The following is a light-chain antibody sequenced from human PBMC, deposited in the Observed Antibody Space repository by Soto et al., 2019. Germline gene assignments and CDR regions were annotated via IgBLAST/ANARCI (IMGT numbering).Light chain of an antibody. CDR3: SSYAGSNNVI. V-gene: IGLV2-8*01. CDR2: EVN. CDR1: RSDVGGYNY. J-gene: IGLJ2*01. Sequence: QSALTQPPSASGSPGQSVTISCTGTRSDVGGYNYVSWYQQYPGKAPKLMIYEVNKRPSGVPDRFSGSKSGNTASLTVSGLQAEDEADYFCSSYAGSNNVIFGRGTKVTVL.